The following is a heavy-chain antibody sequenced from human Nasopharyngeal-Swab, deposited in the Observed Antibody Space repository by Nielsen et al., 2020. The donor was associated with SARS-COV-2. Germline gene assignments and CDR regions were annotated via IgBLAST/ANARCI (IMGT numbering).Heavy chain of an antibody. D-gene: IGHD2-15*01. CDR3: ARGGDPREVVAATDCFDP. Sequence: WAVQAPGQGLEWMGIINPGGGSARYSQNFQGRVTMTRDTSTSTVYMELSSLRSEDTAVYYCARGGDPREVVAATDCFDPWGQGTLVTVSS. V-gene: IGHV1-46*01. J-gene: IGHJ5*02. CDR2: INPGGGSA.